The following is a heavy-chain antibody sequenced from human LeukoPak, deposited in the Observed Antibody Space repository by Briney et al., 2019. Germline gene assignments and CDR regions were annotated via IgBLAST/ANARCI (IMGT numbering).Heavy chain of an antibody. CDR3: ARDSSHGSGSYNY. J-gene: IGHJ4*02. Sequence: SETLSLTCTVSGGSISSYYWSWIRQPPGKGLEWIGYIYYSGNTNYNPSLKSRVTISVDTSKNQFSLKLSSVTAADTAVYYCARDSSHGSGSYNYWGQGTLATVSS. CDR2: IYYSGNT. D-gene: IGHD3-10*01. CDR1: GGSISSYY. V-gene: IGHV4-59*01.